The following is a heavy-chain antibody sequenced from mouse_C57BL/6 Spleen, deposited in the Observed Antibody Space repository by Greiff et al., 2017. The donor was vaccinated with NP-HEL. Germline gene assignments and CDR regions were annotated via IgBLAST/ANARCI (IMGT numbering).Heavy chain of an antibody. V-gene: IGHV1-82*01. CDR1: GYAFSSSW. Sequence: QVQLKQSGPELVKPGASVKISCKASGYAFSSSWMNWVKQRPGKGLEWIGRIYPGDGDTNYNGKFKGKATLTADKSSSTAYMQLSSLTYEDSAVYFCARGGFAYWGQGTLVTVSA. CDR2: IYPGDGDT. J-gene: IGHJ3*01. CDR3: ARGGFAY.